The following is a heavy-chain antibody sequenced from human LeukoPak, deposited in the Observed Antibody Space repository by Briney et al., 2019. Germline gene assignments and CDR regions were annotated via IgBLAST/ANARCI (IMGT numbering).Heavy chain of an antibody. J-gene: IGHJ4*02. D-gene: IGHD6-6*01. CDR1: GFTFTNYW. CDR3: ARGRSTDY. CDR2: IKQDGSEE. V-gene: IGHV3-7*03. Sequence: GGSLRLSCAASGFTFTNYWMSWVRQAPGKGLEWVANIKQDGSEEYCVDSVKGRFTISRDNAKNSLYLQMNSLRVEDTAVYYCARGRSTDYWGQGTLVTVSS.